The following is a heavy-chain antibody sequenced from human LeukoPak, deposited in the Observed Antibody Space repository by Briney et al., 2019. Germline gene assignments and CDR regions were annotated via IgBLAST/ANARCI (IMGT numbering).Heavy chain of an antibody. CDR3: ATDLTHRDSSSWYYFDY. Sequence: ASVKVSCKASGYTLTELSMHWVRQAPGKGLERMGGFDPEDGETIYAQKFQGRVTMTEDTSTDTAYMELSGLRSEDTAVYYCATDLTHRDSSSWYYFDYWGQGTLVTVSS. J-gene: IGHJ4*02. V-gene: IGHV1-24*01. CDR2: FDPEDGET. CDR1: GYTLTELS. D-gene: IGHD6-13*01.